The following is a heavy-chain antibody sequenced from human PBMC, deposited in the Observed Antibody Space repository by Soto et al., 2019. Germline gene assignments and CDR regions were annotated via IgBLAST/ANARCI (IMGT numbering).Heavy chain of an antibody. D-gene: IGHD3-3*01. Sequence: SETLSLTCTVSGGSISSYYWSWIRQPAGKGLEWIGRIYTSGSTNYNPSLKSRVTMSVDTSKNQFSLKLSSVTAADTAEYYCARDVVPYYDFWSGGYGMDVWGQGTTVTVSS. CDR1: GGSISSYY. CDR3: ARDVVPYYDFWSGGYGMDV. V-gene: IGHV4-4*07. J-gene: IGHJ6*02. CDR2: IYTSGST.